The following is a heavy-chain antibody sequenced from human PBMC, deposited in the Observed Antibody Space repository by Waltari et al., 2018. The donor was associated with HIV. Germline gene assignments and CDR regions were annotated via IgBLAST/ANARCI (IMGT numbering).Heavy chain of an antibody. Sequence: QVQLQQWGAGLLKPSATLSLTCAVYGGSFIGYYWNWIRPPPGKGLEWIGEINHSGSTNYNPSLKSRVTISEDTSKNQFSLRLSSLTAADTAVYYCARGPFGAAGLKYFQDWGQGTLVIVSS. V-gene: IGHV4-34*01. CDR3: ARGPFGAAGLKYFQD. J-gene: IGHJ1*01. CDR1: GGSFIGYY. D-gene: IGHD6-13*01. CDR2: INHSGST.